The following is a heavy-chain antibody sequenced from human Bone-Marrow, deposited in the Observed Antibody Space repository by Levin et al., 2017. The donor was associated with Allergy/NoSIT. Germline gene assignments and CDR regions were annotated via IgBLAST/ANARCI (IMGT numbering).Heavy chain of an antibody. Sequence: TGGSLRLSCVASGFTLSSFGMNWVRQAPGKGLEWVSSISGTGGSTTYADSVKGRFTVSRDNSKNTLYLQMNSLRAEDTAVYYCARSVGEFDPWGQGTLVTVSS. CDR3: ARSVGEFDP. CDR1: GFTLSSFG. J-gene: IGHJ5*02. CDR2: ISGTGGST. V-gene: IGHV3-23*01. D-gene: IGHD3-16*01.